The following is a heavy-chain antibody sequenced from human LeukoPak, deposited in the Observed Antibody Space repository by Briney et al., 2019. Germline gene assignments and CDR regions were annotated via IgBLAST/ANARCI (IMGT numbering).Heavy chain of an antibody. CDR2: IYYNGTT. CDR3: ARAARYSSSWHFHY. J-gene: IGHJ4*02. V-gene: IGHV4-59*01. D-gene: IGHD6-13*01. CDR1: GGSISSYS. Sequence: PSETLSLTCTVSGGSISSYSWSWIRQPPGKGLDWIGFIYYNGTTNYSPSLESRVTISVDTSKNQFSLKLSSVTAADTAVYYCARAARYSSSWHFHYWGQGTLVTVSS.